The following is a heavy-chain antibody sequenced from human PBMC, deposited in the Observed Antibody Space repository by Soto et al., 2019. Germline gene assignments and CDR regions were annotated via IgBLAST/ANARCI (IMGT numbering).Heavy chain of an antibody. V-gene: IGHV4-31*03. D-gene: IGHD2-15*01. CDR2: IYYSGNT. Sequence: SETLSLTCTVSGGSISSNGYYWSWIRQHPGKGLEWIGYIYYSGNTYYNPSLKSRVTISLDTSKKQFSLKLSSVTAADTAVYYCASDDRWSYQYCGMDVWGQGTTVTVSS. CDR3: ASDDRWSYQYCGMDV. J-gene: IGHJ6*02. CDR1: GGSISSNGYY.